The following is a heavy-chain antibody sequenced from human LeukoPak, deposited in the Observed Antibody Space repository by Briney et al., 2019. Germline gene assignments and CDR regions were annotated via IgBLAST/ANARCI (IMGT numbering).Heavy chain of an antibody. CDR3: ARVSIYYDSSGYYVPEYFQH. CDR1: GGSISSSSYY. J-gene: IGHJ1*01. CDR2: INHSGST. D-gene: IGHD3-22*01. V-gene: IGHV4-39*07. Sequence: SETLSLTCTVSGGSISSSSYYWGWIRQPPGKGLEWIGEINHSGSTNYNPSLKSRVTISVDTSKNQFSLKLSSVTAADTAVYYCARVSIYYDSSGYYVPEYFQHWGQGTLVTVSS.